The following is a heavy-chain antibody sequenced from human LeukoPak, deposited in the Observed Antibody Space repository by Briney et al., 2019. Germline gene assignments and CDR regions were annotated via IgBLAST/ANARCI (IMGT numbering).Heavy chain of an antibody. CDR3: AKDTGGYSSSWYYPYFDY. J-gene: IGHJ4*02. Sequence: GGSLRLSCAASGFTFSSYDMHWVRQAPGTGLEWVAFIRYDGSNKYYADSVKGRFTISRDNSKNTLYLQMNSLRAEDTAVYYCAKDTGGYSSSWYYPYFDYWGQGTLVTVSS. D-gene: IGHD6-13*01. CDR2: IRYDGSNK. V-gene: IGHV3-30*02. CDR1: GFTFSSYD.